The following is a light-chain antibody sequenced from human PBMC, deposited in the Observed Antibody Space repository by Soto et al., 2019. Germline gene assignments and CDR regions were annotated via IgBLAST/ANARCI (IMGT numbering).Light chain of an antibody. CDR2: GAS. CDR1: QSVTNN. V-gene: IGKV3-15*01. CDR3: QQYNNWPWT. Sequence: EIEMTQSRATLSVSPGDRATLSCSASQSVTNNLAWYQQKPGQAPRLLIYGASTRATGIPARFSGSGSGTEFTLTISSLQSEDFAVYYCQQYNNWPWTFGQGTKVEIK. J-gene: IGKJ1*01.